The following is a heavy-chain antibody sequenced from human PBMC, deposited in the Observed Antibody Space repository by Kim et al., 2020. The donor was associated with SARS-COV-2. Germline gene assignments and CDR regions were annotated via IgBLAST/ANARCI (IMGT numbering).Heavy chain of an antibody. Sequence: GGSLRLSCATSGFAFDDYALHWVRQVPGKGLEWVSLISGDGDSTYYADSVKGRFTISRDDTTDSLYLQMNNLRTDDTALYYCAKDNDDYDNYNYYGLDVWGEGTTVT. D-gene: IGHD4-17*01. CDR1: GFAFDDYA. CDR2: ISGDGDST. J-gene: IGHJ6*02. V-gene: IGHV3-43*02. CDR3: AKDNDDYDNYNYYGLDV.